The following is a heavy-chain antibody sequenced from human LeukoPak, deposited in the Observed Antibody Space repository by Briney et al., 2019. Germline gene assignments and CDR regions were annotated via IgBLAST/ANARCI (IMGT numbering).Heavy chain of an antibody. CDR3: ARVPRYCSGGSCYSDAFDV. CDR1: GGSFSGYY. Sequence: PSETLSLTCAVYGGSFSGYYWSWIRQPPGKGLEWIGEIYHSGSTNYNPSLKSRVTISVDKSKNQFSLKLSSVTAADTAVYYCARVPRYCSGGSCYSDAFDVWGQGTMVTVSS. CDR2: IYHSGST. J-gene: IGHJ3*01. V-gene: IGHV4-34*01. D-gene: IGHD2-15*01.